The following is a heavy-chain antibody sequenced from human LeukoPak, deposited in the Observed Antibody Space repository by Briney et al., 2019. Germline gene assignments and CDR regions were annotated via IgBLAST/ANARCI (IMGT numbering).Heavy chain of an antibody. CDR3: ARVSGSDLFFDY. V-gene: IGHV4-30-4*01. CDR1: GGSFSSGDYY. Sequence: PSETLSLTCTVSGGSFSSGDYYWSWIRQPPGKGLEWIWYIYYSGSTSYNPSLKSRLIISINTSKNQFSLRLSSVTAADTAVYYCARVSGSDLFFDYWGQGTLVTVSS. J-gene: IGHJ4*02. CDR2: IYYSGST. D-gene: IGHD2-21*01.